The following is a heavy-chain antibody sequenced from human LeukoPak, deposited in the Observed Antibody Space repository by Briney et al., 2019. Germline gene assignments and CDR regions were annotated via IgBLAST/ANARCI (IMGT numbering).Heavy chain of an antibody. CDR1: GYTFTGYY. CDR2: INPNSGGT. D-gene: IGHD2-21*02. CDR3: ARGPEDLPVVVTAIEYFQH. V-gene: IGHV1-2*02. J-gene: IGHJ1*01. Sequence: ASVKVCCNASGYTFTGYYMHWVRQAPGQGLEWMGWINPNSGGTNYAQKFQGRVTMTRDTSISTAYMELSRLRSDDTAVYYCARGPEDLPVVVTAIEYFQHWGQGTLVTVSS.